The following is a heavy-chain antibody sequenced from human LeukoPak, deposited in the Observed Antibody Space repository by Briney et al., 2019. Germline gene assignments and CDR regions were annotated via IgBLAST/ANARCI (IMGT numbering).Heavy chain of an antibody. CDR2: IQNDEIDK. D-gene: IGHD4-23*01. J-gene: IGHJ4*02. CDR3: AKERKLLPFDY. CDR1: GFTFSSYA. Sequence: GGSLRLSCAASGFTFSSYAMSWVRQAPGKGLEWVAFIQNDEIDKFYADSVKGRFTISRDNSKNTLYLQMNSLRDEDTAVYYCAKERKLLPFDYWGQGTLVTVSS. V-gene: IGHV3-30*02.